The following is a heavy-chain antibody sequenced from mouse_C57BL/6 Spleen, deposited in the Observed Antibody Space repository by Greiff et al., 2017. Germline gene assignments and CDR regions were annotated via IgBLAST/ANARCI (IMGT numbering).Heavy chain of an antibody. V-gene: IGHV1-53*01. CDR3: ARAPYDYDPFAY. Sequence: QVQLQQPGTELVKPGASVKLSCKASGYTFTSYWMHWVKQRPGQGLEWIGNINPSNGGTNYNEKFKSKATLTVDKSSSTAYMQLSSLTSEDSAVYDCARAPYDYDPFAYWGQGTLVTVSA. J-gene: IGHJ3*01. CDR1: GYTFTSYW. D-gene: IGHD2-4*01. CDR2: INPSNGGT.